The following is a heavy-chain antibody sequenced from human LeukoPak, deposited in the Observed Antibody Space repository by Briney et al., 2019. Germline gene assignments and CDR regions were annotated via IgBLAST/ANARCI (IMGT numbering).Heavy chain of an antibody. CDR3: VKASCSGGSCYYFDY. J-gene: IGHJ4*02. V-gene: IGHV3-9*01. CDR2: ISWNSENI. D-gene: IGHD2-15*01. Sequence: GGSLRLSCAASGFTFDDYAMHWVRQAPGKGLEWVSGISWNSENIGCADSVKGRFTISRDNAKNSLYLQMNSLGAEDTALYYCVKASCSGGSCYYFDYWGQGTLVTVSS. CDR1: GFTFDDYA.